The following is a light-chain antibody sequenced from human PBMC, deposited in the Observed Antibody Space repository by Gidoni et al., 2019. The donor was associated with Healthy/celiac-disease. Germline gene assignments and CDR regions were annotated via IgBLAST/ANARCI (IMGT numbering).Light chain of an antibody. CDR3: QQYDNLPLT. CDR2: DAS. J-gene: IGKJ4*01. Sequence: DIQITQSPSSLSASVGDRVTITCQASQDISNYLNWYQQKPGKAPKLLNYDASNLETGVPSRFSGSGAGKDFTFTSSSLQPEDIATYYCQQYDNLPLTFXGXTKVEIK. CDR1: QDISNY. V-gene: IGKV1-33*01.